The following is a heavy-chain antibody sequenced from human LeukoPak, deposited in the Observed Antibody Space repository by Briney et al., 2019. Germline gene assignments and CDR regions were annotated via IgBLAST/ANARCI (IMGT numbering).Heavy chain of an antibody. CDR1: GGSISSSSYY. D-gene: IGHD2-15*01. J-gene: IGHJ2*01. V-gene: IGHV4-39*07. CDR3: ARDPGSPRGYFDL. Sequence: SETLSLTCTVSGGSISSSSYYWGWIRQPPGTGLEWIGSIYYSGSTYYNPSLKSRVTISVDRSKKQFSLKLSSVTAADTAVYYCARDPGSPRGYFDLWGRGTLVTVSS. CDR2: IYYSGST.